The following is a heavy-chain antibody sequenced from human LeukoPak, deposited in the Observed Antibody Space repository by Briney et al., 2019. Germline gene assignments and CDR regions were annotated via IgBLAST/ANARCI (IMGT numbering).Heavy chain of an antibody. Sequence: SGTLSLTCAVYGGSFSGYYWSWIRQPPGKGLEWIGSIYYSGSTYYNPSLKSRVTISVDTSKNQFSLKLSSVTAADTAVYYCAPLLLWFGDGPLDPWGQGTLVTVSS. CDR2: IYYSGST. D-gene: IGHD3-10*01. CDR1: GGSFSGYY. V-gene: IGHV4-34*01. J-gene: IGHJ5*02. CDR3: APLLLWFGDGPLDP.